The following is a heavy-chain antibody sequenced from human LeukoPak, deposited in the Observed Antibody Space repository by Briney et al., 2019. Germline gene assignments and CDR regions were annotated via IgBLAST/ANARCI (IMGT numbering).Heavy chain of an antibody. CDR3: ARISSGYYFIDY. J-gene: IGHJ4*02. Sequence: GGSLRLSCAASGFTFSSSAMSWVRQAPGKGLEWVSVIYSGGTTYYADSVKGRFTISRDNSKNTLYLQMNSLRAEDTAVYYCARISSGYYFIDYWGQGTLVTVSS. CDR1: GFTFSSSA. D-gene: IGHD3-22*01. CDR2: IYSGGTT. V-gene: IGHV3-53*01.